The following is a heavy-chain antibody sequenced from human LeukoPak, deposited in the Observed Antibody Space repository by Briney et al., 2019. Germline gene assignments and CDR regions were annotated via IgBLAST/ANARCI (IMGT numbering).Heavy chain of an antibody. V-gene: IGHV1-2*06. Sequence: ASVKVSCKASGYTFTGYYMHWVRQAPGQGLEWMGRINPNSGGTNYAQKFQGMVTMTRDTSISTAYMELSRLRSDDTAVYYCARDPGAYGSGSYSLYYYYYMVVWGKGTTVSVCS. D-gene: IGHD3-10*01. J-gene: IGHJ6*03. CDR2: INPNSGGT. CDR3: ARDPGAYGSGSYSLYYYYYMVV. CDR1: GYTFTGYY.